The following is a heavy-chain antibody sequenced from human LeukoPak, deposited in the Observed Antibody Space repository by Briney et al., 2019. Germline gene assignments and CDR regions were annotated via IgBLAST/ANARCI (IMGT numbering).Heavy chain of an antibody. CDR3: ASRSPDVGDAFDI. CDR2: INPNSGGT. V-gene: IGHV1-2*02. Sequence: ASLRVSCEASGYTFTGYYIHSVRQAPGHRREWVGWINPNSGGTNYAQKFQGRVTMTRDTSISTAYMELSRLRSDDTAVYYCASRSPDVGDAFDIWGQGTMVTVSS. CDR1: GYTFTGYY. J-gene: IGHJ3*02. D-gene: IGHD3-16*01.